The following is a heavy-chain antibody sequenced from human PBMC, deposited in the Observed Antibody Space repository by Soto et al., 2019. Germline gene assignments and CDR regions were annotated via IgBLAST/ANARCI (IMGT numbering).Heavy chain of an antibody. CDR1: GYTLTSYG. Sequence: ASVKVSCKASGYTLTSYGISWVRQAPGQGLEWMGWISAYNGNTNYAQKLQGRVTMTTDTSTSTAYMELRSLRSDDTAVYYCARLGGLHLGELSFHYYYMDVWGKGTTVTVSS. CDR2: ISAYNGNT. CDR3: ARLGGLHLGELSFHYYYMDV. V-gene: IGHV1-18*01. D-gene: IGHD3-16*02. J-gene: IGHJ6*03.